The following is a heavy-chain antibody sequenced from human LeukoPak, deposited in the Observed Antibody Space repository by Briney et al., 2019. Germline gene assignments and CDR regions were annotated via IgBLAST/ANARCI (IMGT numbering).Heavy chain of an antibody. Sequence: PGGSLRLSCAASGCTFNNFGMTWVRQAPGKGLVWVSRINSDGNSINYADSVKGRFTISRDNAKNTLYLQLNSLKCDDTGLYYCAREDTRWGSVDNWGQGTLVTVSS. CDR1: GCTFNNFG. CDR2: INSDGNSI. J-gene: IGHJ4*02. CDR3: AREDTRWGSVDN. V-gene: IGHV3-74*01. D-gene: IGHD2-21*01.